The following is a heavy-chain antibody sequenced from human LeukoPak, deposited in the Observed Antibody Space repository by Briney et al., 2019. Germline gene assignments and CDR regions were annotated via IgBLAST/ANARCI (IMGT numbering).Heavy chain of an antibody. V-gene: IGHV1-46*03. CDR1: GYTFTSYY. D-gene: IGHD2-2*01. CDR3: ARVVPAATPSYYYFDY. CDR2: INPSGGST. Sequence: GASVKVSCKASGYTFTSYYMHWVRQAPGQGLEWMGIINPSGGSTSYAQKFQGRVTMTRDTSTSTVYMELSSLRSEDTAVYYCARVVPAATPSYYYFDYWGQGTLATVSS. J-gene: IGHJ4*02.